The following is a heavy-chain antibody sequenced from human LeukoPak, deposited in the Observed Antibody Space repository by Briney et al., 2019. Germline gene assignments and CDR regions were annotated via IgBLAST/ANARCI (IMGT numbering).Heavy chain of an antibody. Sequence: ASVKVSCKASGYTFAGYYIHWVRQAPGQGLEWMGWINPKSGGTTYAQKFQGRVTLTRDTTISALYMELSSLRSDDTAVYFCARDRARIADFLKDWYFDSWGRGTLVTVS. CDR1: GYTFAGYY. CDR3: ARDRARIADFLKDWYFDS. V-gene: IGHV1-2*02. J-gene: IGHJ2*01. CDR2: INPKSGGT. D-gene: IGHD6-13*01.